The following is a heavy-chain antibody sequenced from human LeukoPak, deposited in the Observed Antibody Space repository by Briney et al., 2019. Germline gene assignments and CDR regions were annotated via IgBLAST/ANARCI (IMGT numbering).Heavy chain of an antibody. Sequence: SETLSLTCTVSGGSINNYYWSWIRQPPGKGLEWIGFIYYSGSTNYNPSLKSRVTISVDTSKNQFSLKLSSVTAADTAVYYCASQDTAMVIGPFDYWGQGTLVTVSS. CDR2: IYYSGST. V-gene: IGHV4-59*01. D-gene: IGHD5-18*01. CDR3: ASQDTAMVIGPFDY. CDR1: GGSINNYY. J-gene: IGHJ4*02.